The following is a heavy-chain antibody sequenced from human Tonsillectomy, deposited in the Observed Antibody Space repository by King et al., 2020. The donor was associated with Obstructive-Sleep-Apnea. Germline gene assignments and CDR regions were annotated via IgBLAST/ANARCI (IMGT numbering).Heavy chain of an antibody. CDR3: ARGERFHDSSTLGTFEI. V-gene: IGHV5-10-1*01. J-gene: IGHJ3*02. Sequence: VQLVESGAEVKKPGESLRISCQVSGYIFTTYWISWVRQMPGKGLEWMGRIDPSDSYTNYSPSFQGHVTISTDKSISTAYLQWSSLKASDTAIYYCARGERFHDSSTLGTFEIWGQGAMVTVSS. CDR1: GYIFTTYW. D-gene: IGHD3-22*01. CDR2: IDPSDSYT.